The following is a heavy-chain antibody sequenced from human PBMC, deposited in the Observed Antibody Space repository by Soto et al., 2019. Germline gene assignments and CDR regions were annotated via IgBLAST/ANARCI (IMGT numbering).Heavy chain of an antibody. J-gene: IGHJ4*02. CDR3: AAETTDTAMATYYFDY. CDR2: IVVGSGNA. CDR1: GFTYTSSA. V-gene: IGHV1-58*01. Sequence: SVKVSCKASGFTYTSSAVQWVRQARGQRLEWIGWIVVGSGNANYAQKFQERVAITRDMSTSTAYMELSSLRSEDTAVYYCAAETTDTAMATYYFDYWGQGTLVTVSS. D-gene: IGHD5-18*01.